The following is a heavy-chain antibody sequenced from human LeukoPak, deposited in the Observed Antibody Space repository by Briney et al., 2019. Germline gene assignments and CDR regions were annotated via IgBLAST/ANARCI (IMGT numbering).Heavy chain of an antibody. V-gene: IGHV4-39*01. CDR1: GGSISSSSYY. J-gene: IGHJ4*02. CDR2: IYYSGST. D-gene: IGHD3-10*01. CDR3: ARHVVWFGELLYQYYFDY. Sequence: SETLSLTCTVSGGSISSSSYYWGWIRQPPGKGLEWIGSIYYSGSTYYNPSLKSRVTISVDTSKNQFSLKLSSVTAADTAVYYCARHVVWFGELLYQYYFDYWGQGTLVTVSS.